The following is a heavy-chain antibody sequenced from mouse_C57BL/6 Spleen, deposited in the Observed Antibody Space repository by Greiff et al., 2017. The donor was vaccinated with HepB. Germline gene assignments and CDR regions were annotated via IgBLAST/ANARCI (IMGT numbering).Heavy chain of an antibody. CDR2: IYPGDGDT. Sequence: VKLMESGAELVKPGASVKISCKASGYAFSSYWMNWVKQRPGKGLEWIGQIYPGDGDTNYNGKFKGKATLTADKSSSTAYMQLSSLTSEDSAVYFCARRYGNYGFDYWGQGTTLTVSS. D-gene: IGHD2-10*02. CDR1: GYAFSSYW. V-gene: IGHV1-80*01. J-gene: IGHJ2*01. CDR3: ARRYGNYGFDY.